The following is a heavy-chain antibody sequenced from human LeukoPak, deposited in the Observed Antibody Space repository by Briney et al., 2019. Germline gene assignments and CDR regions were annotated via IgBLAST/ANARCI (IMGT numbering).Heavy chain of an antibody. Sequence: ASVTVSCKASGYTFTAYYMHWVRQAPGQGLEWMGVIDPSGGSTSYAQRFQDRVTMTSDTSISAAYMELSRLRSDDTAVYYCATLMSGYGSGDYWGQGTLVTVSS. V-gene: IGHV1-46*01. CDR1: GYTFTAYY. D-gene: IGHD5-12*01. CDR2: IDPSGGST. J-gene: IGHJ4*02. CDR3: ATLMSGYGSGDY.